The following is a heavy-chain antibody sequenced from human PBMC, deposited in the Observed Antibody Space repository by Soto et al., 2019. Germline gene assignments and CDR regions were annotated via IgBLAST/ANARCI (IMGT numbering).Heavy chain of an antibody. J-gene: IGHJ4*02. V-gene: IGHV3-33*01. CDR2: IWYDGTIK. CDR3: ARELERVFDY. Sequence: GGSLRLSCTASGFAFSGYGMHWVRQAPGKGLEWVALIWYDGTIKYYADSVKGRFTISRDNSKNTLYLQMNNLRADDTAVYYCARELERVFDYWGQGTLVTVSS. CDR1: GFAFSGYG. D-gene: IGHD1-1*01.